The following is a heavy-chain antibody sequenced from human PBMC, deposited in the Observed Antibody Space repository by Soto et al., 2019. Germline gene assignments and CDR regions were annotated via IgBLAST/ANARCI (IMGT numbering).Heavy chain of an antibody. CDR3: ARDRGIAVASTGYFYGLDV. CDR2: XSSSGSTI. D-gene: IGHD6-19*01. CDR1: GFTFSSYX. V-gene: IGHV3-48*03. Sequence: EXXLVESGGGLVQPGGSLRLXCAASGFTFSSYXXTXXXXXXGXGXXXXXXXSSSGSTIYYADSVKGRFTISRDNARNSLYLQMNSLGAEDTAVYYCARDRGIAVASTGYFYGLDVWGQGTTVTVSS. J-gene: IGHJ6*02.